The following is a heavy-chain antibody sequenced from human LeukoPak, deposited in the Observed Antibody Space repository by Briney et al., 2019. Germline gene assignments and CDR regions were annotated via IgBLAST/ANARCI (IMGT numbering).Heavy chain of an antibody. CDR1: GFTFSNYW. J-gene: IGHJ6*03. CDR3: VRNGAPVVTAITPYYYYMDV. V-gene: IGHV3-7*01. Sequence: GSLRLSCAASGFTFSNYWMSWVRQAPGKGLEWVGNIKQDGSEKYYVDSVKGRFTISRDNARNSLYLQMNSLRAEDTAVYYRVRNGAPVVTAITPYYYYMDVWGKGTTVTVSS. CDR2: IKQDGSEK. D-gene: IGHD2-21*02.